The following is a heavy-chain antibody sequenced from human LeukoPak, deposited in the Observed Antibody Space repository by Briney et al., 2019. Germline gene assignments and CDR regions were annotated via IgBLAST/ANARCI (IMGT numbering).Heavy chain of an antibody. V-gene: IGHV4-30-2*01. CDR1: GGPISSGGYY. Sequence: SQTLSLTCTVSGGPISSGGYYWSWIRQPPGKGLEWIGYIYHSGSTYYNPSLKSRVTISVDRSKNQFSLKLSSVTAADTAVYYCARLRTYYLDSNTYFIWFDIWGQGTLVPVSS. CDR2: IYHSGST. D-gene: IGHD2/OR15-2a*01. J-gene: IGHJ3*02. CDR3: ARLRTYYLDSNTYFIWFDI.